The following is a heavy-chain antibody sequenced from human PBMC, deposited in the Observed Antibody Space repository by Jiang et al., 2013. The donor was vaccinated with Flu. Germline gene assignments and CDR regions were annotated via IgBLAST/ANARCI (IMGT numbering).Heavy chain of an antibody. J-gene: IGHJ5*02. D-gene: IGHD2-2*01. CDR1: GFSLTTTRNG. Sequence: TFSGFSLTTTRNGCELDRQPQEGPGWLALIYWDDDKRYSPSLKSRLTITKDTSKNQVVLTMTNMDPVDTATYYCAHKGTSWGWFDPWGQGTLVTVSS. CDR3: AHKGTSWGWFDP. CDR2: IYWDDDK. V-gene: IGHV2-5*08.